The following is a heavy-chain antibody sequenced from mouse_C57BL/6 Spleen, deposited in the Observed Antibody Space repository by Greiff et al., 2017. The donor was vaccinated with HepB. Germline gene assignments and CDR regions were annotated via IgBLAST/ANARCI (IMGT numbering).Heavy chain of an antibody. CDR3: ASHPYYGSSRSLPYYFDY. V-gene: IGHV5-6*01. CDR2: ISSGGSYT. CDR1: GFTFSSYG. D-gene: IGHD1-1*01. J-gene: IGHJ2*01. Sequence: EVKLVESGGDLVKPGGSLKLSCAASGFTFSSYGMSWVRQTPDKRLEWVATISSGGSYTYYPDSVKGRFTISTDNAKNTLYLQMSSLKSQDTAMYYFASHPYYGSSRSLPYYFDYWGQGTTLTVSS.